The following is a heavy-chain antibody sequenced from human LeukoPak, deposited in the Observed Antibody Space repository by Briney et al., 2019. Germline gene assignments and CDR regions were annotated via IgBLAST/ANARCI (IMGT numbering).Heavy chain of an antibody. CDR2: IYHSGST. CDR1: GGSISSGGYS. V-gene: IGHV4-30-2*01. CDR3: ARGEMATTPYYFDY. J-gene: IGHJ4*02. Sequence: SQTLSLTCAVSGGSISSGGYSWSWIRQPPGKGLEWIGYIYHSGSTYYNPSLKSRVTISVDRSKNQFSLKLSSVTAADTAVYYCARGEMATTPYYFDYWGQGTLVTVSS. D-gene: IGHD5-24*01.